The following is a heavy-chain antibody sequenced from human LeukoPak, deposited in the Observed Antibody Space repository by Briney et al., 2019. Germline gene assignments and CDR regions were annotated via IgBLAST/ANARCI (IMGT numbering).Heavy chain of an antibody. J-gene: IGHJ4*02. CDR3: ARDSPYLDY. Sequence: GGSLRLSCAASGFTFSNSWMHWVRQAPGKGLVWVSRINTDGTTTTYADSVRGRFTISRDNAKNTLYLQMNSLRAEDTAVYYCARDSPYLDYWGQGTLVSVSS. CDR1: GFTFSNSW. CDR2: INTDGTTT. V-gene: IGHV3-74*01.